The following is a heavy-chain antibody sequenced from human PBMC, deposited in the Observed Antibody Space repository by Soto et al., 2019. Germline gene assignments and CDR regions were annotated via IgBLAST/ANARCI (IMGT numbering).Heavy chain of an antibody. CDR2: IYYTGKP. V-gene: IGHV4-30-4*01. Sequence: QVQLQESGPGLVKPSQTLSLTCSVSGDYIHVGGYYWTWIRQRPGKGLEWMGYIYYTGKPYYNPSLESRLTMSVDRSKNQFSLRLTSVTAADTAVYFCGRDLTSNANCIDPWGQGTLVTVSS. D-gene: IGHD2-2*01. CDR1: GDYIHVGGYY. J-gene: IGHJ5*02. CDR3: GRDLTSNANCIDP.